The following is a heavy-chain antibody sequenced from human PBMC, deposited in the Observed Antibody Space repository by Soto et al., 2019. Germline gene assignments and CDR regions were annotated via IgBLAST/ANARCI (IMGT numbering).Heavy chain of an antibody. CDR2: INHSGST. D-gene: IGHD2-15*01. V-gene: IGHV4-34*01. CDR3: ARGYCSGGSCYFFSNWFDP. J-gene: IGHJ5*02. CDR1: GGSFSGYY. Sequence: QVQLQQWGAGLLKPSETLSLTCAVYGGSFSGYYWSWIRQPPGKGLEWIGEINHSGSTNYNPSLKGRVTISVDTSKNQFSLKLSSVTAADTAVYYCARGYCSGGSCYFFSNWFDPWGQGTLVTVSS.